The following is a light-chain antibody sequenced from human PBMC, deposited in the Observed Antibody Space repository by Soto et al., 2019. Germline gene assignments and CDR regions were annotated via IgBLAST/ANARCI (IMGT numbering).Light chain of an antibody. CDR2: EAT. CDR3: SSYAGRDIWV. V-gene: IGLV2-8*01. J-gene: IGLJ3*02. CDR1: SVDINY. Sequence: QSALTQPPSASGSRGQSVTISCTGTSVDINYVSWFQQHPGKAPKLIICEATKRPSGVPDRFSGSKSGNTASLTVSGLQDDDEADYYCSSYAGRDIWVFGGGTKVTVL.